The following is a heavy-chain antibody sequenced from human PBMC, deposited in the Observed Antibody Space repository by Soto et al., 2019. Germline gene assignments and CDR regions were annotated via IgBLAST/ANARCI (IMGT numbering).Heavy chain of an antibody. CDR1: GGSINSYW. J-gene: IGHJ4*02. Sequence: SETRSLTCTVSGGSINSYWWSWIRQPAGKGLEWIGRVYSSGTTDYKPSLNSRATMSVETSKNQFSLKLSSVTAADTAVYYCARDIASYAYGERYCGQALQVT. CDR2: VYSSGTT. CDR3: ARDIASYAYGERY. V-gene: IGHV4-4*07. D-gene: IGHD3-16*01.